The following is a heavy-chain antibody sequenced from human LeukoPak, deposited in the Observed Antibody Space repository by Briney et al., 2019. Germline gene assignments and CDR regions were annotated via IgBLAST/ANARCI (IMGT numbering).Heavy chain of an antibody. CDR2: ISSSSSYI. CDR3: AKASYESSGSR. V-gene: IGHV3-21*04. J-gene: IGHJ4*02. CDR1: GFTFSSYS. Sequence: GGSLRLSCAASGFTFSSYSMNWVRQAPGKGLEWVSSISSSSSYIYYADSVKGRFTISRDNSKNTLYLQMNSLRAEDTAVYYCAKASYESSGSRWGQGTLVTVSS. D-gene: IGHD3-22*01.